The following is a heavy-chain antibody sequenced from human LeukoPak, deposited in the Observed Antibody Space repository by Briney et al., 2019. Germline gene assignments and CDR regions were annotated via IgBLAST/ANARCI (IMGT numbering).Heavy chain of an antibody. J-gene: IGHJ4*02. Sequence: GASVKVSCKASGGTFSSYAISWVRQAPGQGLEWMGEIIPIFGTANYAQKFQGRVTITADESTSTAYMELSSLRSEDTAVYYCARCPPFLEWLFEYWGQGTLVTVSS. D-gene: IGHD3-3*01. V-gene: IGHV1-69*13. CDR1: GGTFSSYA. CDR2: IIPIFGTA. CDR3: ARCPPFLEWLFEY.